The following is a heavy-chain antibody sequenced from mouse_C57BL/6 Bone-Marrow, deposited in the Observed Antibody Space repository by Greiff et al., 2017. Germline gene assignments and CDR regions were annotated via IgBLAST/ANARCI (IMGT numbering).Heavy chain of an antibody. CDR3: ASNYYGSSYWYFDV. Sequence: VQLQQSGAELAKPGASVTLSCKASGYTFTSYWMHWVKQRPGQGLEWIGYINPSSGYPKYNQKFKDKDTLTADKSSSTAYMQLSSLTYEDSAVYYCASNYYGSSYWYFDVWGTGTTVTVSS. V-gene: IGHV1-7*01. D-gene: IGHD1-1*01. J-gene: IGHJ1*03. CDR2: INPSSGYP. CDR1: GYTFTSYW.